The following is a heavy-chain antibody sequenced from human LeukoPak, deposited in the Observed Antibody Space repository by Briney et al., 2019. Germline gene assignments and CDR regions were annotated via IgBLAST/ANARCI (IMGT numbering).Heavy chain of an antibody. CDR1: GFTFSSYG. CDR2: GDYSGGT. CDR3: AGERGEEYSSGWYKTNFFYN. Sequence: GSLRLSCAASGFTFSSYGMHWVRQPPGKGLEWIASGDYSGGTYYNPSLESRVAISADMSKKQISLKLASVTGADTAVYYCAGERGEEYSSGWYKTNFFYNWGQGIRVTVSS. D-gene: IGHD6-19*01. V-gene: IGHV4-39*07. J-gene: IGHJ4*02.